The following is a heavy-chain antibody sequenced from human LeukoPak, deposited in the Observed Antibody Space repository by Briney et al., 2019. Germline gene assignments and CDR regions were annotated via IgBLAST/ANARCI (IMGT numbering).Heavy chain of an antibody. Sequence: PGGSLRLSCAASGFTFTNAWMSWVRQAPGKGLEWVGRIKGKTDGGTRDYAAPVKGRFTVSRDDSKNTLYLQMHSLKTEDTALYYCTTVGGDGYNYRPYWGQGTLVTVSS. CDR2: IKGKTDGGTR. V-gene: IGHV3-15*01. J-gene: IGHJ4*02. CDR3: TTVGGDGYNYRPY. D-gene: IGHD5-24*01. CDR1: GFTFTNAW.